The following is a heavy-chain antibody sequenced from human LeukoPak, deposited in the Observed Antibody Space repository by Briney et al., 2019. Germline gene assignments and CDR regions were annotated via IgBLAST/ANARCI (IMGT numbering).Heavy chain of an antibody. D-gene: IGHD5-12*01. V-gene: IGHV3-15*01. CDR3: TTASRGSLFYYYYGMDV. Sequence: PGGSLRLSCAASGFTFSNAWMSWVRQAPGKGLEWVGRIKSKTDGGATEYAAPVKGRLTISRDNPKNTLFLQMNSLKTEDSAVYYCTTASRGSLFYYYYGMDVWGQGTTVTVSS. CDR2: IKSKTDGGAT. J-gene: IGHJ6*02. CDR1: GFTFSNAW.